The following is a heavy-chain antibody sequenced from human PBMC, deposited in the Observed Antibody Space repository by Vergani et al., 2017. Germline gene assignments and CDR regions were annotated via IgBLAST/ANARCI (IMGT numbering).Heavy chain of an antibody. D-gene: IGHD6-19*01. CDR2: ISGSGGST. CDR1: GVTFSSYA. Sequence: EVQLLESGGGLVQPGGSLRLSCAASGVTFSSYAMSWVRQAPGKGLEWVSAISGSGGSTYYADSVKGRFTISRDNSKTTLYLQMNSLRAEDTAVYYCAKSSESYSSGWSFDYWGQGTLVTVSS. J-gene: IGHJ4*02. V-gene: IGHV3-23*01. CDR3: AKSSESYSSGWSFDY.